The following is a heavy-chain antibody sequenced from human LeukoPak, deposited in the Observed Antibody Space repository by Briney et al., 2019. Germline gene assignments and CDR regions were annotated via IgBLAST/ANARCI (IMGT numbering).Heavy chain of an antibody. CDR2: VNPNSGGT. Sequence: ASVKVSCKASGYTFTGYNMHWVRQAPGQGLEWMGWVNPNSGGTNNEQKFQGRVTMTRDTSISTAYVELSRLRFDDTAVYYCARGDVDTAMVTPDYWGQGTLVTVSS. J-gene: IGHJ4*02. CDR1: GYTFTGYN. V-gene: IGHV1-2*02. CDR3: ARGDVDTAMVTPDY. D-gene: IGHD5-18*01.